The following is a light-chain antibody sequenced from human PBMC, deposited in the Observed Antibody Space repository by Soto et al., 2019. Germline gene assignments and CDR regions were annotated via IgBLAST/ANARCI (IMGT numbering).Light chain of an antibody. CDR1: QSVDSSF. CDR2: GAS. V-gene: IGKV3-20*01. J-gene: IGKJ1*01. CDR3: QQYVSSVT. Sequence: EIVLTQSPGSLSLSPGERATLSCRASQSVDSSFFAWYQQKHGQAPRLLIYGASNRATGIPDRFSVRGSGTDFTLTITRLEPEDFAVYYCQQYVSSVTFGPGTKVEIK.